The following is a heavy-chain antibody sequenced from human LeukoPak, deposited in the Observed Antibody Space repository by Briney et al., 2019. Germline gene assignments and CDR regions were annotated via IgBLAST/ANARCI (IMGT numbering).Heavy chain of an antibody. CDR1: GFTFSSYS. CDR2: ISSSSSYI. D-gene: IGHD2-15*01. J-gene: IGHJ6*03. V-gene: IGHV3-21*01. Sequence: GGSLRLSCVASGFTFSSYSVNWVRQAPGKGLEWVSRISSSSSYIYYADSVKGRFTISRDNAKNSLYLQMNSLRAGDTAVYYCARDRGGGHMDVWGKGTTVTISS. CDR3: ARDRGGGHMDV.